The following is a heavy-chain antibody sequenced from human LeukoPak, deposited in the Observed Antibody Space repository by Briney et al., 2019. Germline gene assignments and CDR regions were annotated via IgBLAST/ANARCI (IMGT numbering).Heavy chain of an antibody. CDR2: IIPILGIA. CDR1: GGTFSSYA. D-gene: IGHD3-22*01. V-gene: IGHV1-69*04. Sequence: SVKVSCKASGGTFSSYAISWVRQAPGQGLEWVGRIIPILGIANYAQKFQGRVTITADKSTSTAYMELSSLRSEDTAVYYCARGYYYDSSGYYNYWGQGTLVTVSS. CDR3: ARGYYYDSSGYYNY. J-gene: IGHJ4*02.